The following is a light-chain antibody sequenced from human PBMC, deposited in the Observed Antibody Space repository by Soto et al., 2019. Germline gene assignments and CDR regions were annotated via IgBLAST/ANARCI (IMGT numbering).Light chain of an antibody. J-gene: IGKJ5*01. CDR1: QSVGDN. V-gene: IGKV3-15*01. CDR2: GAS. Sequence: EVVMMQSPATLSVSPGEGATLSFRASQSVGDNLAWYQRQPGQPPRLLIYGASTRATGIPLRFSGSGSGTEFTLTINSLQSEDFAVYYCQQYNNWPPITFGQGTRLE. CDR3: QQYNNWPPIT.